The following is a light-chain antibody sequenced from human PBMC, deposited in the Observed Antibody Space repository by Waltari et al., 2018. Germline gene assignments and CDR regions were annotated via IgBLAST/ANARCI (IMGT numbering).Light chain of an antibody. CDR2: WAS. J-gene: IGKJ5*01. V-gene: IGKV4-1*01. CDR3: QQYYTAPRT. CDR1: QSVLSSSNNKNY. Sequence: DIVMTQSPDSLAVSLGERATIHCTSSQSVLSSSNNKNYLAWYQQKPGQPPKVLIYWASTRESGVPDRFSGGGSGTDFTLTVSSLQAEDVAVYYCQQYYTAPRTFGQGTRLQI.